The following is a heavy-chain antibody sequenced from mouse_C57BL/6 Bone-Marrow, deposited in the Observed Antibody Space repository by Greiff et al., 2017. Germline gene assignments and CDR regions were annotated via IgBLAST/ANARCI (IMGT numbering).Heavy chain of an antibody. CDR2: IYPGDGDT. J-gene: IGHJ1*03. D-gene: IGHD1-2*01. CDR3: ARSPNYGEGYFDV. Sequence: QVQLQQSGPELVKPGASVKISCKASGYAFSSSWMNWVKQRPGKGLEWIGRIYPGDGDTKYNGKFKGKATLTADKSSSTAYMQLSRLTSEDSAVYFCARSPNYGEGYFDVWGTGTTVTVSS. V-gene: IGHV1-82*01. CDR1: GYAFSSSW.